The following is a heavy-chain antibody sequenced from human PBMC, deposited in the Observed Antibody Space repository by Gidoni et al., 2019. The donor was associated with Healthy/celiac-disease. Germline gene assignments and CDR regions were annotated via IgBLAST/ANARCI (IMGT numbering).Heavy chain of an antibody. J-gene: IGHJ4*02. CDR3: ARGWVDFWSGYCLDY. CDR2: INHSGST. CDR1: GGSFSGYY. Sequence: QVQLQQWGAGLLKPSETLSLTCAVYGGSFSGYYWSWIRQPPGKGLEWIGEINHSGSTNYNPSLKSRVTISVDTSKNQFSLKLSSVTAADTAVYYCARGWVDFWSGYCLDYWGQGTLVTVSS. D-gene: IGHD3-3*01. V-gene: IGHV4-34*01.